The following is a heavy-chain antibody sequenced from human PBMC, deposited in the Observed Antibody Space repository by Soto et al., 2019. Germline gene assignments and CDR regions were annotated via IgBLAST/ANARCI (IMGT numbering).Heavy chain of an antibody. CDR1: GGSISSYY. V-gene: IGHV4-59*01. Sequence: PEETLSLTCTVSGGSISSYYWSWIRQPPGKGLEWIGYIYYSGSTNYNPSLKSRVTISVDTSKNQFSLKLSSVTAADTAVYYCARDQSFWSGYYTGVFDPWGQGTLVTVSS. CDR2: IYYSGST. J-gene: IGHJ5*02. D-gene: IGHD3-3*01. CDR3: ARDQSFWSGYYTGVFDP.